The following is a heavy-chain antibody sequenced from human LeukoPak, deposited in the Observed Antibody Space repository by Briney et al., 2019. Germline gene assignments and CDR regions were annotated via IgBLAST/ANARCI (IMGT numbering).Heavy chain of an antibody. D-gene: IGHD6-13*01. V-gene: IGHV3-30*02. J-gene: IGHJ4*02. CDR1: GFTFSGFG. Sequence: TGGSLRLSCAASGFTFSGFGMHWVRQAPGKGLEWVAFIQYNGNNKYYANSVKGRFTLSRDNSENTLYLQMNSLRAEDTAIYYCAKRDSTGSGTGKYYFDYWGQGTLVTVSS. CDR2: IQYNGNNK. CDR3: AKRDSTGSGTGKYYFDY.